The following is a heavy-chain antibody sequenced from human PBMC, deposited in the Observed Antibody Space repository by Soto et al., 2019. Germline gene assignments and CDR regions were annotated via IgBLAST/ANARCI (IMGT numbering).Heavy chain of an antibody. D-gene: IGHD4-4*01. Sequence: GGSLRLSCAASGFTFSSYAMSWVRQAPGKGLEWVSAISGSGGSTYYADSVKGRFTISRDNSKNTLYLQMNSLRAEDTAVYYCAKPNDDYSNYVVYYGMDVWGQGTTVTVSS. J-gene: IGHJ6*02. CDR1: GFTFSSYA. V-gene: IGHV3-23*01. CDR3: AKPNDDYSNYVVYYGMDV. CDR2: ISGSGGST.